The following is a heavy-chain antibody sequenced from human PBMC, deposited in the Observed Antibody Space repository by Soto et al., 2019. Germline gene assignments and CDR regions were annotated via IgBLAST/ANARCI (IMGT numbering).Heavy chain of an antibody. V-gene: IGHV3-21*01. D-gene: IGHD3-3*01. J-gene: IGHJ6*02. CDR3: ASQKYYDCWSGTAFGYGMDV. CDR2: ISSSSSYI. CDR1: GFTFSSYS. Sequence: GGSLRLSCAASGFTFSSYSMNWVRQAPGKGLEWVSSISSSSSYIYYADSVKGRFTISRDNAKNSLYLQMNSLRAEDTAVYYCASQKYYDCWSGTAFGYGMDVWGQGTTVTVSS.